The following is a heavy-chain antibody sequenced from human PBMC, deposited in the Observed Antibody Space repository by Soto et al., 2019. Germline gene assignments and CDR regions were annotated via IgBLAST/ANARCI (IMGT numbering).Heavy chain of an antibody. V-gene: IGHV3-48*04. D-gene: IGHD5-12*01. Sequence: GGSLRLSCAASGFTFSSYGMHWVRQAPGKGLEWVSYISSSGSTIYYADSVKGRFTISRDNAKNSLYLQMNSLRAEDTAVYYCARDRGDGYNKYYYYGMDVWGQGTTVTVSS. CDR3: ARDRGDGYNKYYYYGMDV. J-gene: IGHJ6*02. CDR1: GFTFSSYG. CDR2: ISSSGSTI.